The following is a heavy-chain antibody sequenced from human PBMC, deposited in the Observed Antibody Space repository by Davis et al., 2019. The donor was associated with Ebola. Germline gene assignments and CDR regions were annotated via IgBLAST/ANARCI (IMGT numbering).Heavy chain of an antibody. J-gene: IGHJ6*02. Sequence: GESLKISCAASGFTFSSYAMSWARQAPGKGLEWVSAISGSGGSTYYADSVKGRFTISRDNSKNTLYLQMNSLRAEDTAVYYCAKGLSGSGYDSHWGQGTTVTVSS. CDR1: GFTFSSYA. CDR3: AKGLSGSGYDSH. V-gene: IGHV3-23*01. D-gene: IGHD5-12*01. CDR2: ISGSGGST.